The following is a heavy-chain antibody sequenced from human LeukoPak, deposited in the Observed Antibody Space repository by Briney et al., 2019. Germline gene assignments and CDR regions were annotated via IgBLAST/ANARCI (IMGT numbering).Heavy chain of an antibody. CDR2: MHHSGST. J-gene: IGHJ6*04. CDR1: GGSVSSGTSY. V-gene: IGHV4-61*01. CDR3: AREVVGDNYGMDV. Sequence: PSETLSLTCTVSGGSVSSGTSYWSWIRQPRGKGLEWIGYMHHSGSTNYNPSLKTPVTISVDTSKNQFSLKLSSVTAADTAVYYCAREVVGDNYGMDVWGEGTTVTVSS. D-gene: IGHD1-26*01.